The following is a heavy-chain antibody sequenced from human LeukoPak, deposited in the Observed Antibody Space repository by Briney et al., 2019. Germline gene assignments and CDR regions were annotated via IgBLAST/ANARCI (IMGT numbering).Heavy chain of an antibody. D-gene: IGHD3-10*01. CDR3: ARLPHRLLSESYCFDP. V-gene: IGHV4-59*01. J-gene: IGHJ5*02. Sequence: SETLPLTCSVSGGSISSYYWSWIRQPPGKGLEWIGYIYYSGSTNYNPSLKSRVTISVDTSKNQFSLKLSSVTAADTAVYYCARLPHRLLSESYCFDPWGQGTLVTVSS. CDR2: IYYSGST. CDR1: GGSISSYY.